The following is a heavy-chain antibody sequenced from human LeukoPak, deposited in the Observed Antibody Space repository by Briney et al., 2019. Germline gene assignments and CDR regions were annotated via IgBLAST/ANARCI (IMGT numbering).Heavy chain of an antibody. Sequence: GGSLRLSCAASGFTFSSYAMSWVRQAPGKGQEWVSAISGSGGSTYYADSVKGRFTISRDNSKNTLYLQMNSLRAEDTAVYYCAKDGGSDKWEVRYYFDYWGQGTLVTVSS. D-gene: IGHD1-26*01. CDR1: GFTFSSYA. CDR3: AKDGGSDKWEVRYYFDY. J-gene: IGHJ4*02. CDR2: ISGSGGST. V-gene: IGHV3-23*01.